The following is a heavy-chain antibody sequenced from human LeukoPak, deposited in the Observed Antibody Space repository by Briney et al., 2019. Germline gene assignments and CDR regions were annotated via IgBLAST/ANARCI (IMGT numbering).Heavy chain of an antibody. CDR3: ARRSPYQTSGGVFEI. V-gene: IGHV4-39*01. J-gene: IGHJ3*02. Sequence: SSETLSLTCTVSGGSIDTRSYSWGWVRQPPGRGLECIGSVHNSGRTYYNPSLKSRVGISMDTSKNQFSLNLRSVTAADTAVYYCARRSPYQTSGGVFEIWGQGTMVTVSS. D-gene: IGHD2-8*02. CDR1: GGSIDTRSYS. CDR2: VHNSGRT.